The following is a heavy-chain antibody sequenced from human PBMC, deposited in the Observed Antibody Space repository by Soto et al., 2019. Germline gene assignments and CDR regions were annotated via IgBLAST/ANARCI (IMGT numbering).Heavy chain of an antibody. CDR3: ARGTVTTHFYYYYGMDV. D-gene: IGHD4-17*01. CDR1: GYSFTSYW. V-gene: IGHV5-51*01. J-gene: IGHJ6*02. Sequence: GESLQISCKGSGYSFTSYWIGWVRQMPGKGLEWMGIIYPGDSDTRYSPSFQGQVTISADKSISTAYLQWSSLKASDTAMYYCARGTVTTHFYYYYGMDVWGQGTTVTVSS. CDR2: IYPGDSDT.